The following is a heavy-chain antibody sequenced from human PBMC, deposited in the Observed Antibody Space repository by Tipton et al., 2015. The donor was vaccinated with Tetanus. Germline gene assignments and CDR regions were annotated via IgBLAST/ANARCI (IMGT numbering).Heavy chain of an antibody. CDR1: GGSITSYY. V-gene: IGHV4-59*13. CDR3: ARTSGYMYSDC. CDR2: VHYTGKD. J-gene: IGHJ4*02. D-gene: IGHD3-3*01. Sequence: GLVKPSETLSLTCNVSGGSITSYYWSWIRQRPGRGLEWVGYVHYTGKDNYSPSLRSRVTLSVDTSKNQFSLQMKSVTAADTAVYYCARTSGYMYSDCWGQGTLVTVSS.